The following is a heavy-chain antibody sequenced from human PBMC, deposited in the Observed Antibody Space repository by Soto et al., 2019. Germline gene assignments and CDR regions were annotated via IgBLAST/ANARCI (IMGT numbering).Heavy chain of an antibody. D-gene: IGHD5-12*01. J-gene: IGHJ3*02. CDR2: INPNSGGT. CDR1: GYTFTGYY. Sequence: GASVKVSCKASGYTFTGYYMHWVRQAPGQGLEWMGWINPNSGGTNYAQKFQGWVTMTRDTSISTAYMELSRLRSDDTAVYYCAGGRDSGYDLYDAFDIWGQGTMVTVSS. CDR3: AGGRDSGYDLYDAFDI. V-gene: IGHV1-2*04.